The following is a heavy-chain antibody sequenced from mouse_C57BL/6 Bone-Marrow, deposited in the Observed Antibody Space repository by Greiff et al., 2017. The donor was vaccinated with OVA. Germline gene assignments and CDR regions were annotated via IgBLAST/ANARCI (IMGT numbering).Heavy chain of an antibody. Sequence: ESGPGLVKPSQSLSLTCSVTGYSITSGYYWNWIRQFPGNKLEWMGYISYDGSNNYNPSLKNRISITRDTSKNQFFLKLNSVTTEDTATYYCARRGSNYVYFDYWGQGTTLTVSS. V-gene: IGHV3-6*01. CDR1: GYSITSGYY. J-gene: IGHJ2*01. CDR3: ARRGSNYVYFDY. CDR2: ISYDGSN. D-gene: IGHD2-5*01.